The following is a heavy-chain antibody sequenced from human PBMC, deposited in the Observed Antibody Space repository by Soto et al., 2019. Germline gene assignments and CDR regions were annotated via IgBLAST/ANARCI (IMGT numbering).Heavy chain of an antibody. J-gene: IGHJ6*02. CDR2: IYYSGST. CDR1: GGSISSGGSY. CDR3: ARDRKIGYDSSGYSTPRGAYYYYGMDA. D-gene: IGHD3-22*01. V-gene: IGHV4-31*03. Sequence: TLSLTCTVSGGSISSGGSYWSWIRQHPGKGLEWIGYIYYSGSTYYNPSLKSRVTISVDTSKNQFSLKLSSVTAADTAVYYCARDRKIGYDSSGYSTPRGAYYYYGMDAWGQGTTVTVSS.